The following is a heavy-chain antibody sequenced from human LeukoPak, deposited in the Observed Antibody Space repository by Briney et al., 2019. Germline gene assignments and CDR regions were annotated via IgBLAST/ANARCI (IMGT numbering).Heavy chain of an antibody. V-gene: IGHV4-34*01. D-gene: IGHD6-13*01. Sequence: SETLSLTCAVYGGSFSGYYWSSIRQPPGKGLEWIGEINHSGSTNYNPSPKSRVTISVDTSKNQFSLKLSSVTAADTAVYHCARGPRRAAAAPEYWGQGTLVTVSS. CDR2: INHSGST. J-gene: IGHJ4*02. CDR3: ARGPRRAAAAPEY. CDR1: GGSFSGYY.